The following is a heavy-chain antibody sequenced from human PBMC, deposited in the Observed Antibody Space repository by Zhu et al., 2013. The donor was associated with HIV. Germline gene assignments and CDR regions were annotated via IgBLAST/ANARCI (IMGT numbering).Heavy chain of an antibody. J-gene: IGHJ3*02. V-gene: IGHV1-2*02. CDR3: ARRKNYYDSSGYYLAVILII. CDR2: INPNSGGT. CDR1: GYTFTAYY. D-gene: IGHD3-22*01. Sequence: QVQLVQSGAEVKKPGASVKVSCKASGYTFTAYYMHWVRQAPGQGLEWMGWINPNSGGTKYGQKFQGRVTMTRDTSISTAYMELSSLRSEDTAVYYCARRKNYYDSSGYYLAVILIIWGQGTEVTVSX.